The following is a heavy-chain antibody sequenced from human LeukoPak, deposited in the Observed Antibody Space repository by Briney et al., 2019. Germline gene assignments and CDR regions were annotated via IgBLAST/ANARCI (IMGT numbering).Heavy chain of an antibody. D-gene: IGHD6-13*01. CDR1: GFTFGDYA. Sequence: GGSLRLSCTASGFTFGDYAVSWFRQAPGKGLEWVSVIYSGGSTYYADSVKGRFTISRDNSRNTLYLQMNSLRAEDTAVYYCARAYSSSSYFDYWGQGTLVTVSS. V-gene: IGHV3-53*01. CDR2: IYSGGST. J-gene: IGHJ4*02. CDR3: ARAYSSSSYFDY.